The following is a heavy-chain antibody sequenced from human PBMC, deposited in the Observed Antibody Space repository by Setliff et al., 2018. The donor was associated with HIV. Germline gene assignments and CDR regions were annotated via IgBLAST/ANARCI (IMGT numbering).Heavy chain of an antibody. J-gene: IGHJ4*02. CDR1: GGTFSSYA. Sequence: SVKVSCKASGGTFSSYAISWVRQAPGQGLEWMGGIIPIFGNTKYSQKFQGRVTITRDTSASTAYMELSSLRSEDTAVYYCARAAYYDILTGYYMPFDYWGQGTLVTVSS. V-gene: IGHV1-69*05. CDR2: IIPIFGNT. D-gene: IGHD3-9*01. CDR3: ARAAYYDILTGYYMPFDY.